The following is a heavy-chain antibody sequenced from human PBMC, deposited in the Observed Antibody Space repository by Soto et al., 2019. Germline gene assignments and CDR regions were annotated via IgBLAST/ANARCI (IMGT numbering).Heavy chain of an antibody. CDR3: ARSSWTVTRFSYFDY. V-gene: IGHV3-48*01. Sequence: GGSLRLSCAAYGFTFSSYSMNWVRQAPGKGLEWVSYISSSSSTIYYADSVKGRFTISRDNAKNSLYLQMNSLRAEDTAVYYCARSSWTVTRFSYFDYWGQGTLVTVSS. CDR2: ISSSSSTI. CDR1: GFTFSSYS. J-gene: IGHJ4*02. D-gene: IGHD4-17*01.